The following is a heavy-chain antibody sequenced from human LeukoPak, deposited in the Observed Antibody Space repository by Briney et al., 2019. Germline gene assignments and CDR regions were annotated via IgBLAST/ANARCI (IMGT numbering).Heavy chain of an antibody. CDR1: GFTFSSYS. CDR3: ARDGGSGRYYYFDY. Sequence: QPGGSLRLSCAASGFTFSSYSMNWVRQVPGKGLEWVSYISSSSSTIYYADSVKGRFTISRDHAKNSLDLQMNSLRDEDTAVYYCARDGGSGRYYYFDYWGQGTLVTVSS. V-gene: IGHV3-48*02. CDR2: ISSSSSTI. J-gene: IGHJ4*02. D-gene: IGHD3-10*01.